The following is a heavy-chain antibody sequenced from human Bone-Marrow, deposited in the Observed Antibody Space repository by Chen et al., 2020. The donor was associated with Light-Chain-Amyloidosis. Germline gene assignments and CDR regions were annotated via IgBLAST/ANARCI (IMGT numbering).Heavy chain of an antibody. CDR2: MKEDGSEK. Sequence: EVQLVESGGGLVQPGGGLRLSCAASGFSFRRYWMTWVRQVSGKGLEWVAKMKEDGSEKYYVDSVKGRFTISRDNAKNSLYLQMNNLRVEDTAVYYCAGDRGWFDPWGQGTLVTVSS. V-gene: IGHV3-7*01. J-gene: IGHJ5*02. CDR3: AGDRGWFDP. CDR1: GFSFRRYW.